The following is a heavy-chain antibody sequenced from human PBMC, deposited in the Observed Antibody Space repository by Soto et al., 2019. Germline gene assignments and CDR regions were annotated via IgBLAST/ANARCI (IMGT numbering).Heavy chain of an antibody. D-gene: IGHD6-19*01. CDR1: GFTFSTYV. CDR2: ISVSAGPT. Sequence: EVQLLESGGGLVQPGGSLRLSCAASGFTFSTYVMSWARQPPGKGLEWGSAISVSAGPTYYADSVKGRFTISRDNSKKELYLQMGSLRAEDAAVYYCAKGGWLDDWGQGTLVTVSS. CDR3: AKGGWLDD. J-gene: IGHJ4*02. V-gene: IGHV3-23*01.